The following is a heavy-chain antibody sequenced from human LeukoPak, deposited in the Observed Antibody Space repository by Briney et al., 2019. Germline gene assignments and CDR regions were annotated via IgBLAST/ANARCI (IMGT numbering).Heavy chain of an antibody. CDR1: IFIFNDYY. Sequence: PGGSLTLSCTACIFIFNDYYKIGLRQAPGKGLEWVSYISSSSSYTNYADSVKGRFTISRDNAKNSLYLQMNSLRAEDTAVYYCARDLTYYYGSGRSDWGKGTLVTVSS. CDR3: ARDLTYYYGSGRSD. CDR2: ISSSSSYT. J-gene: IGHJ4*02. V-gene: IGHV3-11*05. D-gene: IGHD3-10*01.